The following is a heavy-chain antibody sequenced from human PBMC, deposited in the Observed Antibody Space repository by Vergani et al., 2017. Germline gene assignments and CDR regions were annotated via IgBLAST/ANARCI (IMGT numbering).Heavy chain of an antibody. D-gene: IGHD4-23*01. V-gene: IGHV4-34*01. CDR1: GGSFSGYY. J-gene: IGHJ5*02. Sequence: QVQLQQWGAGLLKPSETLSLTCAVYGGSFSGYYWSWIRQPPGKGLEWIGEINHSGSTNYNPSLKSRVTISVDTSKNQFSLKLSSVTAADTAVYYCARAPRWGPRIIRFDPWGQGTLVTVSS. CDR2: INHSGST. CDR3: ARAPRWGPRIIRFDP.